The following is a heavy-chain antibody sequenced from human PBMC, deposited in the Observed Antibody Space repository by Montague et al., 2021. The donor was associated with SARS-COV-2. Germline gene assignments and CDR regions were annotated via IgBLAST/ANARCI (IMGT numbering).Heavy chain of an antibody. J-gene: IGHJ4*02. Sequence: SETLSLTCTVSGGSISRYYWSWIRQSPGQGLEWIAYISESGSPNXXPSLSSRVTVSVDTSKSQFSLKLTSVTAADMALYFCERHRIYLGESWWGEGTLVTVSS. CDR2: ISESGSP. D-gene: IGHD3-16*01. CDR3: ERHRIYLGESW. V-gene: IGHV4-59*08. CDR1: GGSISRYY.